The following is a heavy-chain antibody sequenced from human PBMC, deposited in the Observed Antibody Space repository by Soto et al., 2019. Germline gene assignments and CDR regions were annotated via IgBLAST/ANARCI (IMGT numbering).Heavy chain of an antibody. V-gene: IGHV4-4*02. CDR3: ARVAVAGTRFDY. D-gene: IGHD6-19*01. Sequence: QVQLQESGPGLVKPSGTLSLTCAVSGGSISSSNWWSWVRQPPGKGLEWIGEIYHSGSTNYNPSLTSRVXXXVXXSKNQFSLKLSSVTAADTAVYYCARVAVAGTRFDYWGQGTLVTVSS. CDR2: IYHSGST. CDR1: GGSISSSNW. J-gene: IGHJ4*02.